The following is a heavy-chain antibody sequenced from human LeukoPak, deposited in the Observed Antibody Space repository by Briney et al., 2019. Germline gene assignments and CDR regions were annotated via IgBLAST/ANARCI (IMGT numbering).Heavy chain of an antibody. CDR2: IGSYGSST. CDR3: VKGLYSGSPHFDY. J-gene: IGHJ4*02. CDR1: GFTFSTYA. Sequence: QSGGSLRLSRSASGFTFSTYAMHWVRQAPGKGLEYVSAIGSYGSSTYYADSVRGRFTISRDNSKNTLYLQMSSLRAEDTAVYYCVKGLYSGSPHFDYWGQGTLVTVSS. V-gene: IGHV3-64D*09. D-gene: IGHD1-26*01.